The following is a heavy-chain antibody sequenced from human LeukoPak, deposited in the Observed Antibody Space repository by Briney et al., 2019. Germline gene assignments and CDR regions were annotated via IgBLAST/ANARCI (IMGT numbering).Heavy chain of an antibody. CDR2: IYYSGST. CDR1: GDSISGGGYY. Sequence: SETVSLTCTVSGDSISGGGYYWSWIRQHPGKGLEWIGYIYYSGSTYYNPSLKSRVTISVDTSKNQFSLKLSSVTAADTAVYYCARACSGGSCYGIDYWGQGTLVPVSS. D-gene: IGHD2-15*01. CDR3: ARACSGGSCYGIDY. V-gene: IGHV4-31*03. J-gene: IGHJ4*02.